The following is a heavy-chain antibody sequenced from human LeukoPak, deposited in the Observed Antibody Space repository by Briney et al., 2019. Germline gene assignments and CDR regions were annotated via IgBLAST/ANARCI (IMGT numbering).Heavy chain of an antibody. CDR2: IYYSGST. CDR3: ARGPLRGVILPRWFGP. Sequence: PSETLSLTCTVSGGSISSGDYYWSWIRQPPGKGLEWIGYIYYSGSTYYNPSLKSRVTISVDTSKNQFSLKLSSVTAADTAVYYCARGPLRGVILPRWFGPWGQGTLVTVSS. D-gene: IGHD3-10*01. CDR1: GGSISSGDYY. V-gene: IGHV4-30-4*01. J-gene: IGHJ5*02.